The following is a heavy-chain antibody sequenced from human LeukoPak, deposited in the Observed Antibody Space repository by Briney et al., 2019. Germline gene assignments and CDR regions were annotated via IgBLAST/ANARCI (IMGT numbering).Heavy chain of an antibody. CDR1: GGSISSYY. Sequence: SETLSLTCTVSGGSISSYYGSWIRQPPGKGLEWMGYIYYSGSTNYNPSLKSRVTISVDKSKNQFSLKLSSVNAGETAVYYCAREEVVRELNWFDLWGQGTLVTVSS. J-gene: IGHJ5*02. D-gene: IGHD2-15*01. CDR2: IYYSGST. CDR3: AREEVVRELNWFDL. V-gene: IGHV4-59*01.